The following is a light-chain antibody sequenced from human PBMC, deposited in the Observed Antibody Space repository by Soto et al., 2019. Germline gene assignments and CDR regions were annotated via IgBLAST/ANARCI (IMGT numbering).Light chain of an antibody. Sequence: EIVMTQSPATLSVSPGERATLSCRASQSVSDNLAWYQQKPGQAPRLLIYGASTRATAIPARFSGSGSGTEFTLTISSLQSEDFAVYYWHQYNNWPPGTFGQGTKVEIK. CDR3: HQYNNWPPGT. CDR2: GAS. CDR1: QSVSDN. V-gene: IGKV3-15*01. J-gene: IGKJ1*01.